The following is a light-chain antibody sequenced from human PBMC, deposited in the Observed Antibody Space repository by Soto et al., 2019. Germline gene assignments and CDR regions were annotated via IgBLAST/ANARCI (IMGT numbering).Light chain of an antibody. CDR2: GAS. CDR1: QSVSSH. Sequence: VLTQSPATLSVSPGESATLSCRASQSVSSHLAWYQQKPGQAPRLLIYGASTRATGSPARFSGSGSGTEFTLTISDLEPADFGLYYCQQRLNWPPGFGQGTKVDIK. J-gene: IGKJ1*01. CDR3: QQRLNWPPG. V-gene: IGKV3-15*01.